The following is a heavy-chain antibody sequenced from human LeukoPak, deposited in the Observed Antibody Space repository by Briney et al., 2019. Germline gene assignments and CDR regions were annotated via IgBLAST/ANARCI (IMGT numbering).Heavy chain of an antibody. J-gene: IGHJ5*02. CDR1: GGSISSYY. D-gene: IGHD3-22*01. CDR2: IYYSGST. CDR3: ASLRYDSSAYDHPLPHH. V-gene: IGHV4-59*12. Sequence: VKPSETLSLTCTVSGGSISSYYWSWIRQPPGTGLEWIGYIYYSGSTNYNPSLKSRVTISVDTSKNQFSLRLSSVTAADTAMYYCASLRYDSSAYDHPLPHHWGQGTQVTVSS.